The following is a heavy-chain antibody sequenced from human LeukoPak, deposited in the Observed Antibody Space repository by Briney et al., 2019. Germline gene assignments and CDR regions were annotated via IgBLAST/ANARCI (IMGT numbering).Heavy chain of an antibody. Sequence: GGSLKISCKGSGYSFTSYWIAWVRQMPGKGLEWMGIIYPGDSDTRYSPSFQGQVTISADKSISTAYLQWSSLKASDTAMYYCASPIAVAGKAFDYWGQGTLVTVSS. CDR3: ASPIAVAGKAFDY. V-gene: IGHV5-51*01. J-gene: IGHJ4*02. CDR1: GYSFTSYW. D-gene: IGHD6-19*01. CDR2: IYPGDSDT.